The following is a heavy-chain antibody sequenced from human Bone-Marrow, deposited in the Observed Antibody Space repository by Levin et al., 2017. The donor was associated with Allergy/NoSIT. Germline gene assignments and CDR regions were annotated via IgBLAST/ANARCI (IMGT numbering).Heavy chain of an antibody. Sequence: GESLKISCKASGYTFTTYGIIWVRQAPGQGLDYMGWISANNGNTNYAQNLQGRVTMTTATSKSTAYMELRSLTSDDTAVYYCATWKYDRADYWGQGTLVTVSS. CDR3: ATWKYDRADY. CDR1: GYTFTTYG. V-gene: IGHV1-18*01. D-gene: IGHD3-22*01. J-gene: IGHJ4*02. CDR2: ISANNGNT.